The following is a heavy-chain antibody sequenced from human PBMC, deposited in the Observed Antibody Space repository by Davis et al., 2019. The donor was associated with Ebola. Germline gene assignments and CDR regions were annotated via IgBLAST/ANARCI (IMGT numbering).Heavy chain of an antibody. CDR2: ISGRSTTI. CDR3: AKEAADCGGDCNSLCDY. Sequence: SLSLACPVSTPSSTSDSMYWVRQAPGQGLEWVPVISGRSTTIHYADSVKGRFTISRDNSKNTVYLQMNSLRDEDTAVYFCAKEAADCGGDCNSLCDYWGQGTLVTVSS. D-gene: IGHD2-21*02. J-gene: IGHJ4*02. CDR1: TPSSTSDS. V-gene: IGHV3-23*01.